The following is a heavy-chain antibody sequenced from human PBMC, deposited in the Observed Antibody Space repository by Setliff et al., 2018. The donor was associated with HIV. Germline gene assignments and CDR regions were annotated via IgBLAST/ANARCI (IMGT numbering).Heavy chain of an antibody. V-gene: IGHV4-59*08. D-gene: IGHD3-10*01. CDR1: GGPINSYY. Sequence: LSLTCTVSGGPINSYYWSWIRQPPGKGLEWIGYIFYSGTTSYNPSLKSRVTISVDTSKNQFSLKLSSVTAADTAVYYCARHRRDYYGSGGYSAWGQGTLVTVSS. J-gene: IGHJ5*02. CDR3: ARHRRDYYGSGGYSA. CDR2: IFYSGTT.